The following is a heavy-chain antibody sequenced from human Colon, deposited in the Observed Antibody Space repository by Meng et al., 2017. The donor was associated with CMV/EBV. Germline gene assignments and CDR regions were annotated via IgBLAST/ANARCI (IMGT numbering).Heavy chain of an antibody. J-gene: IGHJ4*02. CDR1: GYTFNANH. Sequence: QLQLGQSGTEVKKPGASVKVSCQTSGYTFNANHLHWVRQAPGQGLEWMGWIYPQDGGTYFAQKFQDRVTLTRDTSITTAYMELSGLTSDDTAIYYCVRESWYFDFWGEGTLVTVSS. V-gene: IGHV1-2*02. D-gene: IGHD6-13*01. CDR3: VRESWYFDF. CDR2: IYPQDGGT.